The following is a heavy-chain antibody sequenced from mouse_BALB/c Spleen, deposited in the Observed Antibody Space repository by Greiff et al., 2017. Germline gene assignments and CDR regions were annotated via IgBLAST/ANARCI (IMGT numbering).Heavy chain of an antibody. J-gene: IGHJ4*01. CDR3: ARGLPITTVVVDY. V-gene: IGHV2-9*02. CDR1: GFSLTSYG. Sequence: QVQLKESGPGLVAPSQSLSITCTVSGFSLTSYGVHWVRQPPGKGLEWLGVIWAGGSTNYNSALMSRLSISKDNSKSQVFLKMNSLQTDDTAMYYCARGLPITTVVVDYWGQGTSVTVSS. D-gene: IGHD1-1*01. CDR2: IWAGGST.